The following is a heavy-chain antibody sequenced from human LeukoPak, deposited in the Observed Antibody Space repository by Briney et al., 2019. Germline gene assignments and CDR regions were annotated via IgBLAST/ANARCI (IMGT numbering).Heavy chain of an antibody. D-gene: IGHD6-13*01. CDR2: INPNSGGT. V-gene: IGHV1-2*02. CDR3: ARDDGIAAAGKPKRGYYYGMDV. J-gene: IGHJ6*02. CDR1: GYTFTGYY. Sequence: ASVKVSCKASGYTFTGYYMHWVRQAPGQGLEWMGWINPNSGGTNYAQKFQGRVTMTRDTSISIAYMELSRLRSDDTAVYYCARDDGIAAAGKPKRGYYYGMDVWGQGTTVTVSS.